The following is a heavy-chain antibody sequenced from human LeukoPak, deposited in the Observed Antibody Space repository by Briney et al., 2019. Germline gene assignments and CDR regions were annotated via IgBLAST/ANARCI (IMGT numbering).Heavy chain of an antibody. CDR1: RFKFNDCY. CDR3: ARCGDGLPCDFDY. CDR2: IDSDGKTI. D-gene: IGHD3-10*01. V-gene: IGHV3-11*04. Sequence: PGGSLRLSCVASRFKFNDCYMGWIRQAPGKGLEWLAYIDSDGKTIDYGDSVKGRFTISRDNAKNSLYLQMNSLRAEDTAVYYCARCGDGLPCDFDYWGQGTLVTVSS. J-gene: IGHJ4*02.